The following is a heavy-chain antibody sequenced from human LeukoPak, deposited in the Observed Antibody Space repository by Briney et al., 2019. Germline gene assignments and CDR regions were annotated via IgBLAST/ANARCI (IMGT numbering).Heavy chain of an antibody. Sequence: PGGSLRLSCAASGFTFSIYWMTWVRQAPGKGLGGVSYFIGTSSTIYYADSVKGRFTISRDNAKNSLYLQMNSLGAEDTAVYYCARVGRVIAAGGFGAFDIWGQGTMVTVSS. CDR2: FIGTSSTI. D-gene: IGHD6-13*01. V-gene: IGHV3-48*04. CDR1: GFTFSIYW. J-gene: IGHJ3*02. CDR3: ARVGRVIAAGGFGAFDI.